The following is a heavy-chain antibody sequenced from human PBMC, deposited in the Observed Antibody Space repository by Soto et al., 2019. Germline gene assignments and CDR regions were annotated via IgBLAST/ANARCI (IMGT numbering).Heavy chain of an antibody. CDR3: ARPHIKSAWNDGFDI. V-gene: IGHV1-8*01. CDR2: MNPNTGNS. CDR1: GYTFTSYD. D-gene: IGHD1-1*01. Sequence: ASVKVSCKASGYTFTSYDIYWVRQATGQGLEWMGRMNPNTGNSAYAQKFQGRVTVTSDTSINTVHMELNSLRSEDTAVYYCARPHIKSAWNDGFDIWGQGTMVTVSS. J-gene: IGHJ3*02.